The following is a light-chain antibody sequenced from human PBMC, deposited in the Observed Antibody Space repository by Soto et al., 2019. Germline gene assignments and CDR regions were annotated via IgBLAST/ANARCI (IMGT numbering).Light chain of an antibody. Sequence: QSVLTQPPSASGTPGQRVTISCSGSSSNIGSNPVNWYQHLPGTAPKLLIYSNNQRPSGVPDRFSGSKSGTSASLAISGLQSEDEAYYYCAAWDDSLNGYVFGTGTKVTVL. CDR1: SSNIGSNP. CDR2: SNN. J-gene: IGLJ1*01. V-gene: IGLV1-44*01. CDR3: AAWDDSLNGYV.